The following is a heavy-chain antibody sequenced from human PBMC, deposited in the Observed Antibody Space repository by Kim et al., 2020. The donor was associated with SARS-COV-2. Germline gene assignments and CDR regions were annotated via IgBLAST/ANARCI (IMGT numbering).Heavy chain of an antibody. D-gene: IGHD2-2*01. CDR3: ARHTRSSKIVDY. J-gene: IGHJ4*02. Sequence: SETLSLTCTVSGGSISSSSYYWGWIRQPPGKGLEWIGSIYYSGSTYYNPSLKSRVTISVDTSKNQFSLKLSSVTAADTAVYYCARHTRSSKIVDYWGQGTLVTVSS. CDR2: IYYSGST. CDR1: GGSISSSSYY. V-gene: IGHV4-39*01.